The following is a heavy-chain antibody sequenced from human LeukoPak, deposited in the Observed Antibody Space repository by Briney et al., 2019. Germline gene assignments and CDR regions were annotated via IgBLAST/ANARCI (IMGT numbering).Heavy chain of an antibody. D-gene: IGHD3-16*01. V-gene: IGHV4-59*11. CDR3: ARFGVDYYMDV. CDR1: GGSISGHY. J-gene: IGHJ6*02. CDR2: IHYSGRP. Sequence: PSETLSLTCTVSGGSISGHYRTWIRQPPGKGLEWIGQIHYSGRPHYNPSLKSRVTISVDTSKNQLSLKVTSVTGADTALYYCARFGVDYYMDVWVQGTTVTVSS.